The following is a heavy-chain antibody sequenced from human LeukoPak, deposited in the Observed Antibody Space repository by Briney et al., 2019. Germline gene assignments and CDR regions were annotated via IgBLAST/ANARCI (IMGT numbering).Heavy chain of an antibody. CDR3: ARHSTVTHRFDY. J-gene: IGHJ4*02. CDR2: IYYSGST. CDR1: GGSMSSSSYY. Sequence: SETLSLTCGVSGGSMSSSSYYWGWIRQPPGKGLEWIGSIYYSGSTYYNPSLKSRVTISVDSSKNQCSLKLSSVTAADTAVYYCARHSTVTHRFDYWGQGTLVTVSS. D-gene: IGHD4-17*01. V-gene: IGHV4-39*01.